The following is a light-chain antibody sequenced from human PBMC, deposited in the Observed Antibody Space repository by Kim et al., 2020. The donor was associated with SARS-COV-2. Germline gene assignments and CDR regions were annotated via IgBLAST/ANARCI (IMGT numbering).Light chain of an antibody. Sequence: DIQMTQSPSSLSASVGDRVTITCRASQDISNYLAWFQLKPGKAPKLLIYAASALQPGVPSRFSGSGSGTDFTLTVTSLQPEDVGTYYWQKSDRAPWTFGQGTKVYIK. CDR1: QDISNY. V-gene: IGKV1-27*01. CDR3: QKSDRAPWT. CDR2: AAS. J-gene: IGKJ1*01.